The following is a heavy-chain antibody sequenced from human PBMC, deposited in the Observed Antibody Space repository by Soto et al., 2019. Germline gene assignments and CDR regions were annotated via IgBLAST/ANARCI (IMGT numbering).Heavy chain of an antibody. CDR1: GYTFTSYY. Sequence: ASVKVSCKASGYTFTSYYMHWVRQAPGQGLEWMGIINPSGGSTSYAQKFQGRVTMTRDTSTSTVYMELSSLRSEDTAVYYCACPTPSHIVAVPGTTNIYYYYYGMDVWGQGTTVTIS. V-gene: IGHV1-46*01. CDR3: ACPTPSHIVAVPGTTNIYYYYYGMDV. D-gene: IGHD2-2*01. CDR2: INPSGGST. J-gene: IGHJ6*02.